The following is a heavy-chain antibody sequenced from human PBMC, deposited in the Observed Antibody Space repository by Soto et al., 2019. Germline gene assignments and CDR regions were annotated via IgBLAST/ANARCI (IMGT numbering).Heavy chain of an antibody. CDR3: ASLPHTAMARDYYFYGMDV. J-gene: IGHJ6*02. CDR2: VSGSGGST. D-gene: IGHD5-18*01. Sequence: GGSLRLSCAASGFTFHSYAMSWFRQAPGKWPEWVSDVSGSGGSTDYADSVKGRFTISRDNSKKTLYLQMNSLRAEDTAVYYCASLPHTAMARDYYFYGMDVWGHGXTVTVSS. CDR1: GFTFHSYA. V-gene: IGHV3-23*01.